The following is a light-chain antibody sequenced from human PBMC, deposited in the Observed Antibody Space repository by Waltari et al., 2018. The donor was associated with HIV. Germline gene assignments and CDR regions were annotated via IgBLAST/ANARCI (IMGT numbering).Light chain of an antibody. CDR1: SSNIWANYD. Sequence: QSVLAQPSSVSGAPGQRVIISCTGNSSNIWANYDVHWYQQFQGTAPKLLIYATPIRPSGVPDGCFGANDGTSASPAITGRRPEEDADYYCRSYDRSLSGSEVFGGGTKLIGL. J-gene: IGLJ2*01. V-gene: IGLV1-40*01. CDR3: RSYDRSLSGSEV. CDR2: ATP.